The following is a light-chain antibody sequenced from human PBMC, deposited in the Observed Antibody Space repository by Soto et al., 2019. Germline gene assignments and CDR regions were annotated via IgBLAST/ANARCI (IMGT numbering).Light chain of an antibody. V-gene: IGLV1-40*01. CDR2: GNT. CDR3: QSWDTSLSGSV. Sequence: QSVLTQPPSVSGAPGQRVTISCTGSSSNIGAGYYVNWYQQLPGTAPKLLIYGNTNRPSGVPDRFSGSKSGTSGSLAISGLQTEDEAEYYCQSWDTSLSGSVFGGGTKLTVL. J-gene: IGLJ2*01. CDR1: SSNIGAGYY.